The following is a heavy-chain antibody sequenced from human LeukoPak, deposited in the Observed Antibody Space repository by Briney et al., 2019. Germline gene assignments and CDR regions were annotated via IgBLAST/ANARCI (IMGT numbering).Heavy chain of an antibody. D-gene: IGHD3-3*01. CDR2: INPSGGTT. Sequence: ASVKVSCKASGYTFTTYYMHWVRQAPGQGLEWMGMINPSGGTTTYAQKFQGRVTMTTDTSTSTAYMELRSLRSDDTAVYYCARDPTEDFWSGFYSYFNFWGQGTLVTVSS. CDR1: GYTFTTYY. CDR3: ARDPTEDFWSGFYSYFNF. J-gene: IGHJ4*02. V-gene: IGHV1-46*01.